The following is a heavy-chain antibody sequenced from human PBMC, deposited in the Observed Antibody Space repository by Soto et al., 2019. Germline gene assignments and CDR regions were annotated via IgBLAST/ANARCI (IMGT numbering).Heavy chain of an antibody. CDR3: AKAKGRSNFYYSGLDV. J-gene: IGHJ6*02. CDR2: ITAATGTT. D-gene: IGHD1-26*01. CDR1: GFTFGSYG. Sequence: GGSLRLSCAASGFTFGSYGMTWVRQAPGKGLECVSGITAATGTTYYADSVKGRFTISRDLSTNTLFLQMNSLRAADSAVYYCAKAKGRSNFYYSGLDVWGQGTTATVSS. V-gene: IGHV3-23*01.